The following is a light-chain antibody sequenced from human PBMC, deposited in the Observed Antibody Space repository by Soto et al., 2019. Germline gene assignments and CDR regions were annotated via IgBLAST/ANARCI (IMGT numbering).Light chain of an antibody. Sequence: EIVMTQSPPSLSVTPGEPASISCRSSQSLLHSNGFQYLDWYLQKPGQPPQLLIYLGFNRASGVPDRFSGSGSGTDFTLKISRVEAEDVGIYFCMQPLEAPWTFGQGTKVDIK. V-gene: IGKV2-28*01. CDR2: LGF. CDR3: MQPLEAPWT. CDR1: QSLLHSNGFQY. J-gene: IGKJ1*01.